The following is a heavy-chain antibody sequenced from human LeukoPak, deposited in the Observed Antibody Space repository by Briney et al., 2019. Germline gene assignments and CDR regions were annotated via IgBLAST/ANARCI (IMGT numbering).Heavy chain of an antibody. CDR3: ARGDLSIAVAGRYYFDY. J-gene: IGHJ4*02. V-gene: IGHV1-69*13. CDR2: IIPIFGTA. CDR1: GGTFSSYA. D-gene: IGHD6-19*01. Sequence: ASVKVSCKASGGTFSSYAISWVRQAPGQGLEWMGGIIPIFGTANYAQKFQGRVTITADESTSTAYMGLSSLRSEDTAVYYCARGDLSIAVAGRYYFDYWGQGTLVTVSS.